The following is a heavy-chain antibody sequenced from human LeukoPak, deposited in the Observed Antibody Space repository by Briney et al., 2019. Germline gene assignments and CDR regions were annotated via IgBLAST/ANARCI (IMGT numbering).Heavy chain of an antibody. Sequence: GGSLRLSCAASGFTFSSYSMNWVRQAPGKGLEWVSYISSSGSTIYYADSVKGRFTISRDNAKNSLYLQMNSLRAEDTAVYYCARRLRRNYFDYWGQGTLVTVSS. V-gene: IGHV3-48*04. J-gene: IGHJ4*02. CDR3: ARRLRRNYFDY. CDR2: ISSSGSTI. CDR1: GFTFSSYS. D-gene: IGHD4-17*01.